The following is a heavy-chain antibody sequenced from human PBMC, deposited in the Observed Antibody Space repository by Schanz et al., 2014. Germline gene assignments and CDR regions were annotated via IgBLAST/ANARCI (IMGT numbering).Heavy chain of an antibody. J-gene: IGHJ4*02. CDR2: IRADGRMT. Sequence: EQVLESGGGFVQPGGSLRLSCAASGFSITNYWMHWVRQTPGKGPEWISHIRADGRMTNYAASVEGRFTISRDVAKNTLYLQMFSLRAEDMGVYYCAGGKTTGLAYWGQGTQVAVSS. CDR1: GFSITNYW. D-gene: IGHD4-4*01. V-gene: IGHV3-74*01. CDR3: AGGKTTGLAY.